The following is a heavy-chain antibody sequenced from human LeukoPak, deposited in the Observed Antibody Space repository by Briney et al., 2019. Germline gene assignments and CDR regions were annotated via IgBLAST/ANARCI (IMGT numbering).Heavy chain of an antibody. D-gene: IGHD1-1*01. Sequence: PGGSLRLSCAASGFTFASYSMNWVRQAPGKGLEWVSSISGDSTYIYNAGSVKGRFTISRDNAQASLYLQMISLRADDTAVYYCAGVSGRLERQSDLDYWGRGTLVIVSS. CDR1: GFTFASYS. CDR2: ISGDSTYI. CDR3: AGVSGRLERQSDLDY. J-gene: IGHJ4*02. V-gene: IGHV3-21*01.